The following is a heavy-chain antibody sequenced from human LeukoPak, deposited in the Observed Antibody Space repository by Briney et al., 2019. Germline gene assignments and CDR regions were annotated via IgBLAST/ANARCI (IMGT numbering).Heavy chain of an antibody. D-gene: IGHD3-22*01. Sequence: SETLSLTCTVSGGSISSSSYYWGWIRQPQGKGLEWIGSIYYSGSTYYNPSLKSRVTISVDTSKNQFSLKLSSVTAADTAVYYCARIMGYDSSGYYSPLDYWGQGTLVTVSS. CDR1: GGSISSSSYY. V-gene: IGHV4-39*01. CDR3: ARIMGYDSSGYYSPLDY. J-gene: IGHJ4*02. CDR2: IYYSGST.